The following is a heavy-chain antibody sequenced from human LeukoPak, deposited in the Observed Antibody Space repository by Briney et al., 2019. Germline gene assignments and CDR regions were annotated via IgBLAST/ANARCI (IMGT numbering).Heavy chain of an antibody. Sequence: GGSLRLSCAASGLHFSGTAMSWVRKAPGKGLEWVSAISHDGMNAYYADPVKGRFTISRDNSKKTVSLEMSSLTAADTGVYYCAKDGAQYSSGPECDPRGQGALVTVSP. J-gene: IGHJ5*02. D-gene: IGHD6-19*01. CDR1: GLHFSGTA. V-gene: IGHV3-23*01. CDR2: ISHDGMNA. CDR3: AKDGAQYSSGPECDP.